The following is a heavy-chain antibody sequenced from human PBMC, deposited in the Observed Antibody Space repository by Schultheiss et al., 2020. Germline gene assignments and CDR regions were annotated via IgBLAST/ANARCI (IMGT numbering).Heavy chain of an antibody. Sequence: GGSLRLSCAASGFTFSSYGMHWVRQAPGKGLEWVSSISSSSSYIYYADSVKGRFTISRDNAKNSLYLQMNSLRAEDTAVYYCARSRARWAYSGSFLDPWGQGTLVTVSS. V-gene: IGHV3-21*01. CDR2: ISSSSSYI. CDR1: GFTFSSYG. D-gene: IGHD1-26*01. CDR3: ARSRARWAYSGSFLDP. J-gene: IGHJ5*02.